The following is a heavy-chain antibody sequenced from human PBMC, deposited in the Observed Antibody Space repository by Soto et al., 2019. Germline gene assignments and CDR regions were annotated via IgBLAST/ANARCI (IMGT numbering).Heavy chain of an antibody. V-gene: IGHV4-59*01. D-gene: IGHD3-10*01. CDR2: IYHSGSS. Sequence: SETLSITCSGSGGAISTYYGSWIRQFPGQGREWIGYIYHSGSSQYNPSLTSRVTISVDTSKNHLSLRLSSVTAADTAVYYCARSYGSGSYYDYYYGMDVWGQGTTVTVSS. CDR3: ARSYGSGSYYDYYYGMDV. J-gene: IGHJ6*02. CDR1: GGAISTYY.